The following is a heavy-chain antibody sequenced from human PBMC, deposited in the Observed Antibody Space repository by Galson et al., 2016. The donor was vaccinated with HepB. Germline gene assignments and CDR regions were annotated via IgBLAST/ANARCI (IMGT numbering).Heavy chain of an antibody. CDR2: IDTGNGET. J-gene: IGHJ4*02. CDR1: GYNFTISW. CDR3: AAWRGTANSWSGPLDN. D-gene: IGHD6-13*01. V-gene: IGHV1-3*04. Sequence: QSGAEVKKPGESLKISCKGSGYNFTISWIGWVRQAPGQRLEWMGWIDTGNGETWYSQNLQGRIAITRDTSASTAYMELSSLRSEDTAVYFCAAWRGTANSWSGPLDNWGQGTLVTVSS.